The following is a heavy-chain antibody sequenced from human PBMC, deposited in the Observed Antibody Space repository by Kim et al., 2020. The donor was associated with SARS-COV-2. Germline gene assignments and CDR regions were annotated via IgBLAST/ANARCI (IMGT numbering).Heavy chain of an antibody. D-gene: IGHD3-10*01. CDR2: ISGSGVST. CDR1: GFTFTSNTYA. J-gene: IGHJ6*02. Sequence: GGSLRLSCAASGFTFTSNTYAMTWVRQAPGKGLEWVSAISGSGVSTYYADYVKGPVTISRDDSKNTLYLQMNGLRGEDTAVYYCAETVWFGELPNYVMDVWGQGTTVTVSS. CDR3: AETVWFGELPNYVMDV. V-gene: IGHV3-23*01.